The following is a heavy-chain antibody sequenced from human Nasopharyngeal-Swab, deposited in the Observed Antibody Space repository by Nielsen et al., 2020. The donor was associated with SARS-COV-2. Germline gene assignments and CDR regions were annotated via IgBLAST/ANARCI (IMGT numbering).Heavy chain of an antibody. CDR3: ARAIFGVVIIFNYYYMDV. J-gene: IGHJ6*03. CDR2: INHSGST. D-gene: IGHD3-3*01. Sequence: RQAPGKGLEWIGEINHSGSTNYNPSLKSRVTISVDTSKSQFSLKLSSVTAADTAVYYCARAIFGVVIIFNYYYMDVWGKGTTVTVSS. V-gene: IGHV4-34*01.